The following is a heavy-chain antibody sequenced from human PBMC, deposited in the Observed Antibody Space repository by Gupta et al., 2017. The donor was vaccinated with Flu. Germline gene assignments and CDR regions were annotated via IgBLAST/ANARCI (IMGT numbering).Heavy chain of an antibody. CDR3: AKTFGDVVVPAAMPFDY. J-gene: IGHJ4*02. D-gene: IGHD2-2*01. Sequence: EVQLLESGGGLVQPGGSLRLSCAASGFTFSSYGMSWVRQAPGKGLEWVSAISAGAAGAYFADSVKGRFTISRDNSKNTLYLQMNSLRAEDTAVYYCAKTFGDVVVPAAMPFDYWGQGTLVTVSS. V-gene: IGHV3-23*01. CDR1: GFTFSSYG. CDR2: ISAGAAGA.